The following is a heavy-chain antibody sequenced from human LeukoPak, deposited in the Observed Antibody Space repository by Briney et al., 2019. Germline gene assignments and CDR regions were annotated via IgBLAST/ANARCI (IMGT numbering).Heavy chain of an antibody. V-gene: IGHV2-70*11. Sequence: SGPTLVNPTQTLTLTCTFSGFSLSTSGMCVSWIRQPPGKALEWLARIDWDDDKYYSTSLKTRLTISKDTSKNQVVLTMTNMDPVDTATYYCARMSSSGYSGLFDYWGQGTLVTVSS. CDR3: ARMSSSGYSGLFDY. CDR1: GFSLSTSGMC. CDR2: IDWDDDK. J-gene: IGHJ4*02. D-gene: IGHD3-22*01.